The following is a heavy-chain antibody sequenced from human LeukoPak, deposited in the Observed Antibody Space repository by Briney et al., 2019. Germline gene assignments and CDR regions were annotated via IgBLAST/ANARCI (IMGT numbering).Heavy chain of an antibody. V-gene: IGHV3-23*01. CDR1: GFTFSSYT. CDR3: AKGGSVYYHHDLDV. J-gene: IGHJ6*02. Sequence: GGSLRLSCAASGFTFSSYTMTWVRQAPGKGLEWVSVISGGGGTTYYADSVKGRFTISRDNSKNTQYLQMNSLRAEDTAVYYCAKGGSVYYHHDLDVWGQGTTVTVSS. D-gene: IGHD3-16*01. CDR2: ISGGGGTT.